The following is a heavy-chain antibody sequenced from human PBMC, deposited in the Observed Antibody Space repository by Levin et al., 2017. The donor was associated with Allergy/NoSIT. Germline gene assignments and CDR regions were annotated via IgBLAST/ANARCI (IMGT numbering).Heavy chain of an antibody. CDR3: ARAGEMITFGGVIVNGLDY. Sequence: GESLKISCKASGYTFTSYDINWVRQATGQGLEWMGWMNPNSGNTGYAQKFQGRVTMTRNTSISTAYMELSSLRSEDTAVYYCARAGEMITFGGVIVNGLDYWGQGTLVTVSS. J-gene: IGHJ4*02. V-gene: IGHV1-8*01. CDR1: GYTFTSYD. CDR2: MNPNSGNT. D-gene: IGHD3-16*02.